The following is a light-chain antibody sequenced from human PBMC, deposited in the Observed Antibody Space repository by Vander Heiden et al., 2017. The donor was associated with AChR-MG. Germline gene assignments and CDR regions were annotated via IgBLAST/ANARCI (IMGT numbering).Light chain of an antibody. CDR3: QQYGSSPPHT. J-gene: IGKJ2*01. CDR2: GAS. CDR1: QSVSSNY. V-gene: IGKV3-20*01. Sequence: EIVLTQSPGTLSSSPGERATLSCRASQSVSSNYLAWYQQKPGQAPRLLIFGASSRSTGIPDRFSGSGSGTDFTLTISSLEPQDFALYYCQQYGSSPPHTFGQGTKLEIK.